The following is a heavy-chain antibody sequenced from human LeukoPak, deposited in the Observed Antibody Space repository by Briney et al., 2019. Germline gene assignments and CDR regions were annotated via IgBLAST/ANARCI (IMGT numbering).Heavy chain of an antibody. CDR1: GGSFSGYY. V-gene: IGHV4-34*01. J-gene: IGHJ4*02. CDR3: ARRDDYVWGSYRHYFDY. Sequence: PSETLSLTCAVYGGSFSGYYWSWIRQPPGKGLEWIGEINHSGSTNYNPSLKSRVTISVDTSKNQFSLKLSSVTAADTAVYYCARRDDYVWGSYRHYFDYWGQGTLVTVSS. CDR2: INHSGST. D-gene: IGHD3-16*02.